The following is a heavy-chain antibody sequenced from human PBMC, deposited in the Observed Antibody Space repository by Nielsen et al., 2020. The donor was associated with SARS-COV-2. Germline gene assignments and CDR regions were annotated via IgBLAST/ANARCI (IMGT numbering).Heavy chain of an antibody. CDR3: AKLWFWAQADY. Sequence: GESLKISCAASGFTFSSYWMSWVRQAPGKGLEWVANIKQDGSEKYYVDSVKGRFTISRDNAKNSLYLQMNSLRAEDTAVYYCAKLWFWAQADYGGQGTLVTVSS. CDR1: GFTFSSYW. CDR2: IKQDGSEK. D-gene: IGHD3/OR15-3a*01. J-gene: IGHJ4*02. V-gene: IGHV3-7*03.